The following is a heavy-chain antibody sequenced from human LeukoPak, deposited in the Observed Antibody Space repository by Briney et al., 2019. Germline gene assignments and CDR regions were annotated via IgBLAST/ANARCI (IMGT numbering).Heavy chain of an antibody. CDR2: INHSGST. V-gene: IGHV4-34*01. J-gene: IGHJ6*03. CDR3: ARAYYYYYMDV. Sequence: SETLSLTCTVSGDSLTGYYWGWIRQPPGKGLEWIGEINHSGSTNYNPSLKSRVTISVDTSKNQFSLKLSSVTAADTAVYYCARAYYYYYMDVWGKGTTVTVSS. CDR1: GDSLTGYY.